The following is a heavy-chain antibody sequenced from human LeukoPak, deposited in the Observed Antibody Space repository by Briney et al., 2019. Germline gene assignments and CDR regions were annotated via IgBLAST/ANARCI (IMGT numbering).Heavy chain of an antibody. V-gene: IGHV3-23*01. CDR1: GSTVSSNY. D-gene: IGHD2-21*01. J-gene: IGHJ4*02. Sequence: GGSLRLSCAASGSTVSSNYMSWVRQAPGKGLEWVAGISDSGGRTNYADSVKGRFTISRDNPKNTLYLQMNSLRAEDTAVYFCAKRGVVIRAILVGFHKEAYYFDSWGQGALVTVSS. CDR2: ISDSGGRT. CDR3: AKRGVVIRAILVGFHKEAYYFDS.